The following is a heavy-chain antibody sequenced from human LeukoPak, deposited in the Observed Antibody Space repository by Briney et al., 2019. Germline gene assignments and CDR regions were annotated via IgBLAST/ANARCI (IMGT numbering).Heavy chain of an antibody. CDR3: ARATSIPGYGMDV. D-gene: IGHD1-1*01. J-gene: IGHJ6*02. Sequence: SETLSLTCAVYGGSFSGYYWSWIRQPPGKGLEWIGEINHSGSTNYNPSLKSRVTISVDRSKNQFSLKLSSVTAADTAVYYCARATSIPGYGMDVWGQGTTVTVSS. CDR1: GGSFSGYY. V-gene: IGHV4-34*01. CDR2: INHSGST.